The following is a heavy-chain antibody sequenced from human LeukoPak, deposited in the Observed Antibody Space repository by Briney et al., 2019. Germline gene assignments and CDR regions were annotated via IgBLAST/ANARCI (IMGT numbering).Heavy chain of an antibody. V-gene: IGHV5-51*01. Sequence: GESLKISCQGSGYDFSAHWVGWVRPMPGKGLEWMGIIYPGDSDTRYSPSFQGHVTISADKSISTAYLHWSSLEASDTAMYYCARHNGKARFSSSWYDNGMDVWGQGTTVTVSS. D-gene: IGHD6-13*01. CDR2: IYPGDSDT. CDR3: ARHNGKARFSSSWYDNGMDV. J-gene: IGHJ6*02. CDR1: GYDFSAHW.